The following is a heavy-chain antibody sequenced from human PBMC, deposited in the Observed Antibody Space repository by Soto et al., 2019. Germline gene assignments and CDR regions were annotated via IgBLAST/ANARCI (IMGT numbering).Heavy chain of an antibody. D-gene: IGHD2-15*01. Sequence: QVQLVQSGAEVKKSGASVKVSCKASGYTFTSYGISWVRQAPGQGLEWMGWISAYNGNTNYAQKLQGRVTMTTDTSTSTAYMELRSLRSDDTAVYYCARPIVYCSGGSCYYDYYYYMDVWGKGTTVTVSS. J-gene: IGHJ6*03. V-gene: IGHV1-18*01. CDR2: ISAYNGNT. CDR1: GYTFTSYG. CDR3: ARPIVYCSGGSCYYDYYYYMDV.